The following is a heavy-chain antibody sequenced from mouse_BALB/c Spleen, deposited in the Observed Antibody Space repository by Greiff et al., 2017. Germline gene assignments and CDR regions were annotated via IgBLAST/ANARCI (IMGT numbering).Heavy chain of an antibody. V-gene: IGHV1-69*02. J-gene: IGHJ4*01. CDR3: TRDGYDEDAMDY. CDR2: IYPSDSYT. D-gene: IGHD2-2*01. Sequence: QVQLQQPGAELVRPGASVKLSCKASGYTFTSYWINWVKQRPGQGLEWIGNIYPSDSYTNYNQKFKDKATLTVDKSSSTAYMQLSSPTSEDSAVYYCTRDGYDEDAMDYWGQGTSVTVSS. CDR1: GYTFTSYW.